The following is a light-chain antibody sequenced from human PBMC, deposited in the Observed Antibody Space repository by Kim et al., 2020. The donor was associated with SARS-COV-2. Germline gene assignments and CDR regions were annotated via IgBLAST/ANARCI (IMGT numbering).Light chain of an antibody. V-gene: IGKV3-20*01. J-gene: IGKJ1*01. Sequence: PEERATLACTASQTISGNYLAWYQQTPGQAPRVLIHGASSRATGIPDRFSGSGSGTDFTLTISRLEPEDFAVYYCQQYGGSPWTFGHGTKVDIK. CDR1: QTISGNY. CDR3: QQYGGSPWT. CDR2: GAS.